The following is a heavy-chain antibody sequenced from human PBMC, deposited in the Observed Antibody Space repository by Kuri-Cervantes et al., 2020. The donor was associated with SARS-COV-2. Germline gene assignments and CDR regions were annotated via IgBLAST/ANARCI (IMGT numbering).Heavy chain of an antibody. D-gene: IGHD6-19*01. CDR3: ARHPHAVAGPIDY. J-gene: IGHJ4*02. CDR1: GYSISSSSYY. CDR2: IYYSGST. Sequence: GSLRLSCAVSGYSISSSSYYWGWIRQPPGKGLEWIGSIYYSGSTYYNPSLKSRVTISVDTSKNQFSLKLSSVTAADTAVYYCARHPHAVAGPIDYWGQGTLVTVSS. V-gene: IGHV4-39*01.